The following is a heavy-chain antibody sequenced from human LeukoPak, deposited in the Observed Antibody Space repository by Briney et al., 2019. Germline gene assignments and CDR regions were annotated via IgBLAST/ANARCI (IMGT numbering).Heavy chain of an antibody. Sequence: GGSLRLSCAASGFTFSSYWMIWVRQAPGKGLEWVAVISYDGSNKYHADSVRGRFTISRDNSKNTLYLQMNSLRAEDTAVYYCAKDLGWQQPVYYGMDVWGQGTAVTVSS. J-gene: IGHJ6*02. V-gene: IGHV3-30*18. CDR2: ISYDGSNK. CDR1: GFTFSSYW. D-gene: IGHD6-13*01. CDR3: AKDLGWQQPVYYGMDV.